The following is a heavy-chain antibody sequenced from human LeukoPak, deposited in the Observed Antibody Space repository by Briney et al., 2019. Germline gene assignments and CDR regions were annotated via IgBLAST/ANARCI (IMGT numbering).Heavy chain of an antibody. J-gene: IGHJ4*02. D-gene: IGHD3-9*01. CDR3: AKARLRYFDWLVPEYYFDY. CDR1: GFTFSSYA. CDR2: ISGSGGST. V-gene: IGHV3-23*01. Sequence: GGSLRLSCAASGFTFSSYAMSWVRQAPGKGLEWVSAISGSGGSTYYADSVKGRFTISRDNSKNTLYLQMNSLRAEDTAVYYCAKARLRYFDWLVPEYYFDYWGQGTLVTVSS.